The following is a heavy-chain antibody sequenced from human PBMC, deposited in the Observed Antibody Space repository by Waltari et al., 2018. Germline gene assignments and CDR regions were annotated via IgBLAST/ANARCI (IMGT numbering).Heavy chain of an antibody. CDR3: ARLQRLYYFDY. V-gene: IGHV4-59*11. D-gene: IGHD6-25*01. J-gene: IGHJ4*02. CDR2: IYYSGST. CDR1: GGSISSHY. Sequence: QVQLQESGPGLVKPSETLSLTCTVSGGSISSHYWSWIRQPPGKGLEWIGYIYYSGSTNYNPSLKSRVTISVDTSKNQFSLKLSSVTAADTAVYYCARLQRLYYFDYWGQGTLVTVSS.